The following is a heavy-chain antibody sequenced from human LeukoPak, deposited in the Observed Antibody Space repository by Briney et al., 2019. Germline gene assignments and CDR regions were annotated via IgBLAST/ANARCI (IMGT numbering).Heavy chain of an antibody. Sequence: GGSLRLSCAASGFTFSSYGMHWVRQAPGKGLEYVSAITSDGGKTFYADSVKDRFTISRDNSKNTLYLQMGSLRAEHMAVYYCARGRGGSYDYWGQGTLVTVSS. V-gene: IGHV3-64*02. CDR1: GFTFSSYG. D-gene: IGHD1-26*01. CDR3: ARGRGGSYDY. CDR2: ITSDGGKT. J-gene: IGHJ4*02.